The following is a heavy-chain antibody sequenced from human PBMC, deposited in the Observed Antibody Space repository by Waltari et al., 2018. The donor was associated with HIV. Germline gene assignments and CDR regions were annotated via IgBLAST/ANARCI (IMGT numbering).Heavy chain of an antibody. V-gene: IGHV1-18*01. CDR1: GYTFTAYG. Sequence: QVQLVQSGAEVKRSGASVKVSCKTSGYTFTAYGISWVRQAPGQGLEWMGWVSANTGNTDSAQKVQGKVTMTTDTSTNTAYLELRSLRSDDTAVYYCARGGGSCSNGVCYLMYTAMAPFDYWGQGTLVTVSS. J-gene: IGHJ4*02. D-gene: IGHD2-8*01. CDR3: ARGGGSCSNGVCYLMYTAMAPFDY. CDR2: VSANTGNT.